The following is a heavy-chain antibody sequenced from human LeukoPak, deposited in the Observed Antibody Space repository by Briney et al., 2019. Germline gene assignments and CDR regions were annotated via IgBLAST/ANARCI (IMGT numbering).Heavy chain of an antibody. CDR1: GFIVSSNY. D-gene: IGHD3-22*01. CDR2: IYSGGST. V-gene: IGHV3-53*01. Sequence: PGGSLRLSCAASGFIVSSNYMSWVRQAPGKGLEWVSVIYSGGSTYYADSVKGRFTISRDNSKNTLYLQMNSLRVEDTAVYYCARESYDSSGYYYVYWGQGTLVTVSS. CDR3: ARESYDSSGYYYVY. J-gene: IGHJ4*02.